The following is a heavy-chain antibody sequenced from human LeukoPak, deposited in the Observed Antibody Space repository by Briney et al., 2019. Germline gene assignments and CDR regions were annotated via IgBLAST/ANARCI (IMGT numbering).Heavy chain of an antibody. V-gene: IGHV1-46*01. Sequence: ASVKVSCKASVYTFTSYYMHWVRQAPGQGLEWMGIINPSGGSTSYAQKFQGRVTMTRDMSTSTVYMELSSLRSEDTAVYYCAREGSYNWFDPWGQGTLVTVSS. CDR3: AREGSYNWFDP. CDR1: VYTFTSYY. CDR2: INPSGGST. J-gene: IGHJ5*02.